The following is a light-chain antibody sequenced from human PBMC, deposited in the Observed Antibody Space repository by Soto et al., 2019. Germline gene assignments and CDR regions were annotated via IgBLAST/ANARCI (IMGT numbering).Light chain of an antibody. CDR2: DVT. Sequence: QSALTQPRSVSGSPGQSVTVSCTGTSSDVGGHDYVSWYQHHPGKAHKPIIYDVTKRPSGVPDRFSGAKSGNTASMTISGLQAEDEAYYHCCSYADNSFYDFGGGTKVTVL. CDR3: CSYADNSFYD. CDR1: SSDVGGHDY. J-gene: IGLJ1*01. V-gene: IGLV2-11*01.